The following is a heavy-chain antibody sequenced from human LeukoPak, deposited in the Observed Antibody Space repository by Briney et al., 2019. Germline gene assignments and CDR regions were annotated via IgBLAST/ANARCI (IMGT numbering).Heavy chain of an antibody. D-gene: IGHD3-10*01. CDR2: ITSISDGT. CDR1: GFTFNIYA. Sequence: GGSLRLSCAASGFTFNIYAMSWVCQAPGEGLEWVSSITSISDGTFYADSVKGRFTISRDNSKSTLYLQMNSLRAEDTALYYCVKDRPNYFGWNGHYYTRNGDSWGQGTLVTVSS. J-gene: IGHJ5*01. CDR3: VKDRPNYFGWNGHYYTRNGDS. V-gene: IGHV3-23*01.